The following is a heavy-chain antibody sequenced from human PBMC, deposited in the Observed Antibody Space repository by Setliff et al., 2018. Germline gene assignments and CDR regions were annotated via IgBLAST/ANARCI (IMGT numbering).Heavy chain of an antibody. Sequence: VASVKVSCKASGYTLSNSILSWVRQAPGQGLEWVGWISVYNGKTYFAQKFQDRITLTTDTSTNTGYLELRGLRSDDTAVYYCARWNPFWSGYGMDVWGQGTTVTVSS. J-gene: IGHJ6*02. V-gene: IGHV1-18*01. CDR1: GYTLSNSI. D-gene: IGHD3-3*01. CDR3: ARWNPFWSGYGMDV. CDR2: ISVYNGKT.